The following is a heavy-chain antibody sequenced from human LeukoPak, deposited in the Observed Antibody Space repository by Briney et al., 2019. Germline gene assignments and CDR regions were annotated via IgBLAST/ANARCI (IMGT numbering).Heavy chain of an antibody. Sequence: GASVKVSCKASGYTFTSYYMHWVRQAPGQGLEWMGWISAYNGNTNYAQKLQGRVTMTTDTSTSTAYMELRSLRSDDTAVYYCARDRTRRAPRLYSSSSRHSAGPLEDAFDIWGQGTMVTVSS. CDR2: ISAYNGNT. J-gene: IGHJ3*02. CDR1: GYTFTSYY. CDR3: ARDRTRRAPRLYSSSSRHSAGPLEDAFDI. V-gene: IGHV1-18*04. D-gene: IGHD6-6*01.